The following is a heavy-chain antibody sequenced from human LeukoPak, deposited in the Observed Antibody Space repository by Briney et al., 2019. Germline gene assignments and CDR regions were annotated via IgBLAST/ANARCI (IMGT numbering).Heavy chain of an antibody. D-gene: IGHD3-10*01. V-gene: IGHV4-39*07. CDR3: AREFATSGPGPD. CDR1: GGSISSSSYY. J-gene: IGHJ4*02. Sequence: SETLSLTCTVSGGSISSSSYYWGWIRQPPGKGLEWIGSIYYSGTTYYNPSLKSRVTISVDTSKNQFSLKLSSVTAADTAVYYCAREFATSGPGPDWGQGTLVTVSS. CDR2: IYYSGTT.